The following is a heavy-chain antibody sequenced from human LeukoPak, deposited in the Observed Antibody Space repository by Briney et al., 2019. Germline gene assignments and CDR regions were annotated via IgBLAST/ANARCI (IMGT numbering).Heavy chain of an antibody. CDR1: GGSISSYY. V-gene: IGHV4-59*01. D-gene: IGHD3-22*01. CDR2: IFYSGTT. CDR3: ARGGWNKFDY. Sequence: SETLSLTCTISGGSISSYYWSWIRQPPGKGLEWIGFIFYSGTTNYNTSLKSRVTISVDTSKNQFSLKLSSVTAADTAVYYCARGGWNKFDYWGQGTLVTVSS. J-gene: IGHJ4*02.